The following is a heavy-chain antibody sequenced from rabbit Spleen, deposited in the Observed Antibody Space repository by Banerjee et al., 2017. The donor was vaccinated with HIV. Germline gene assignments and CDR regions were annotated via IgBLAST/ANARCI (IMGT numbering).Heavy chain of an antibody. V-gene: IGHV1S40*01. CDR1: GFDFSSYY. CDR2: IDPVFGST. D-gene: IGHD1-1*01. J-gene: IGHJ4*01. Sequence: QSLEESGGDLVKPGASLTLTCTASGFDFSSYYMCWVRQAPGKGLEWIGYIDPVFGSTYYTSWVNGRFSISRENTQNTLYLQLNSLTAADTATYFCVRDQAHMLDLWGPGTLVTVS. CDR3: VRDQAHMLDL.